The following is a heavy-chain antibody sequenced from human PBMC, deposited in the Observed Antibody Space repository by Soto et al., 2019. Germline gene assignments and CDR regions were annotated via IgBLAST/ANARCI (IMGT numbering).Heavy chain of an antibody. V-gene: IGHV4-4*02. CDR3: ARDQNGSGNYYTRYFDY. Sequence: TLSLTCAVSGGSINSRYWWSWVRQSPGTGLEWIGEIYHSGSTNYNPSLKSRVTISVDKSKNQFSLNLSSVTAADTAVYYCARDQNGSGNYYTRYFDYWGQGTLVTVSS. J-gene: IGHJ4*02. CDR1: GGSINSRYW. D-gene: IGHD3-10*01. CDR2: IYHSGST.